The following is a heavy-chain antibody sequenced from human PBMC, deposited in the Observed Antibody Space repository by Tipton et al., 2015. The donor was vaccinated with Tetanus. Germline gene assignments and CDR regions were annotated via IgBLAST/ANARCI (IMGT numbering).Heavy chain of an antibody. V-gene: IGHV1-46*01. CDR1: GYTLTSYH. Sequence: QSGPEVKKPGASVKVSCKASGYTLTSYHMHWVRQAPGQGLEWMGIINPIGGSTSYSQKFQGRITMTGDTSTSTVYMDLNSLRSDDTAVYYCARCNDYGSLTPIDLWGPGTRVTVSS. J-gene: IGHJ5*02. CDR3: ARCNDYGSLTPIDL. D-gene: IGHD4-17*01. CDR2: INPIGGST.